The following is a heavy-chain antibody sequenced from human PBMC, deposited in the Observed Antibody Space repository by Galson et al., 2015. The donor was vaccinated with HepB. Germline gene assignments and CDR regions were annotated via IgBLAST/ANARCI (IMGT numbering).Heavy chain of an antibody. CDR3: ARGAYDVSGSFAAVFDY. CDR1: GYTFTRYV. D-gene: IGHD3-22*01. Sequence: SVKVSCKASGYTFTRYVIHWVRQAPGQGLEWMGWINAGNGNTRSSQKFQGRVTLRTDTSATTVNMELSSLRSEDTAVYFCARGAYDVSGSFAAVFDYWGQGTAVTVSS. J-gene: IGHJ4*02. CDR2: INAGNGNT. V-gene: IGHV1-3*01.